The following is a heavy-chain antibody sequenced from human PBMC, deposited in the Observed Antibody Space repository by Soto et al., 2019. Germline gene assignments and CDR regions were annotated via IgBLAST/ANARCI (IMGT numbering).Heavy chain of an antibody. Sequence: PGESLKISCKGSGYSFTSHWIGWVRQMPGKGLEWMGTMYPGDSDTRYSPSFQGHVTISADKSINTAYVQWSSLKASDTAMYFCARRSNDHYGMDVWGQGTTVTVSS. CDR2: MYPGDSDT. CDR3: ARRSNDHYGMDV. D-gene: IGHD1-1*01. V-gene: IGHV5-51*01. CDR1: GYSFTSHW. J-gene: IGHJ6*02.